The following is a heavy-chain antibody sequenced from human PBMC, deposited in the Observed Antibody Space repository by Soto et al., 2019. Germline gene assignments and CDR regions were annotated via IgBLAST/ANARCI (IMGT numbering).Heavy chain of an antibody. CDR1: SGSLGDHY. CDR3: ARVGPWVPYYYDSSPYTFENWFDP. Sequence: SETLSLTCAVFSGSLGDHYWAWIRQSPEKGLEWIGEIHPSGSTDYNPSLKSRLTLSFDTSKNQFSLKVASVTAADTAVYCCARVGPWVPYYYDSSPYTFENWFDPWGQGTLVTVSS. V-gene: IGHV4-34*01. J-gene: IGHJ5*02. CDR2: IHPSGST. D-gene: IGHD3-22*01.